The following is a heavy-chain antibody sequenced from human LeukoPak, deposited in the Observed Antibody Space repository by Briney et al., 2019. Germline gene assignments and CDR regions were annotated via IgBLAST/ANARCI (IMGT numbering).Heavy chain of an antibody. CDR2: IYYIVGP. D-gene: IGHD3-10*01. CDR3: ARDAYYYGSGAFYYCDY. CDR1: AGSITSYY. Sequence: SETLSLTCTVSAGSITSYYWTWIRQPPGKGLEYLRYIYYIVGPTSNPSLKSRVTLSVDTSKNQFSLKLSSVTAADTAVYSCARDAYYYGSGAFYYCDYWGQGTLVTVSS. J-gene: IGHJ4*02. V-gene: IGHV4-59*12.